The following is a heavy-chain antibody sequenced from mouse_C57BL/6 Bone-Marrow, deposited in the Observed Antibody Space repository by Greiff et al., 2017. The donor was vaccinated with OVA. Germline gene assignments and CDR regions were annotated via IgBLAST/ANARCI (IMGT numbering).Heavy chain of an antibody. CDR3: ARRYDGYYWYFDV. J-gene: IGHJ1*03. V-gene: IGHV1-54*01. CDR1: GYAFTNYL. Sequence: QVQLKESGAELVRPGTSVKVSCKASGYAFTNYLIEWVKQRPGQGLEWIGVINPGSGGTNYNEKFKAKATLTADKSSSTAYMQLSSLTSEDSAVYFCARRYDGYYWYFDVWGTGTTVTVSS. D-gene: IGHD2-3*01. CDR2: INPGSGGT.